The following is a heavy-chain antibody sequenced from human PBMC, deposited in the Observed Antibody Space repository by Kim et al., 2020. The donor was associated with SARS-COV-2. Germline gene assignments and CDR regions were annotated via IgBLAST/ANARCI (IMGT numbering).Heavy chain of an antibody. V-gene: IGHV4-34*01. J-gene: IGHJ4*02. CDR3: ASSPDYDILTGSGTAGVDFDY. D-gene: IGHD3-9*01. Sequence: SETLSLTCAVYGGSFSGYYWSWIRQPPGKGLEWIGEINHSGSTNYNPSLKSRVTISVDTSKNQFSLKLSSVTAADTAVYYCASSPDYDILTGSGTAGVDFDYWGQGTLVTVSS. CDR1: GGSFSGYY. CDR2: INHSGST.